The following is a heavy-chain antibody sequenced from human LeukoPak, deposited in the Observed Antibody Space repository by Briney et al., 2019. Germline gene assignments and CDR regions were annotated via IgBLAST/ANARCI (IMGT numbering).Heavy chain of an antibody. CDR2: IRNSGST. CDR1: GGSISSYY. CDR3: ARWAAAGERRENWFDP. D-gene: IGHD6-13*01. J-gene: IGHJ5*02. Sequence: SETLSLTCAVSGGSISSYYWIWIRQSPGKGLEWIGYIRNSGSTNYNPSLKSRVTMSVDTSKNQFSLKLSSVTAADTPVYYCARWAAAGERRENWFDPWGQGTLVTVSS. V-gene: IGHV4-59*01.